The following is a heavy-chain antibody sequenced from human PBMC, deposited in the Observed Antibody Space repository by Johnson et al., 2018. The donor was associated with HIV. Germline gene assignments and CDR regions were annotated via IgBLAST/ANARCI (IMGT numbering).Heavy chain of an antibody. Sequence: QVQLVESGGGLVKPGGSLRLSCAASGFSFSDYYMSWIRQAPGKGLEWVSYISSSGSNIYTADSVTGRFTISRDNGKHSVYLQMNSLRAEDTAVYYCARSEYSSSWSNAFDIWGQGTMVTVSS. CDR3: ARSEYSSSWSNAFDI. CDR2: ISSSGSNI. J-gene: IGHJ3*02. CDR1: GFSFSDYY. D-gene: IGHD6-13*01. V-gene: IGHV3-11*04.